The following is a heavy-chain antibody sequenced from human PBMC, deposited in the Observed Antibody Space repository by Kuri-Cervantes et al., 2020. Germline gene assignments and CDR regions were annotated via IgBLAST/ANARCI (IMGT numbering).Heavy chain of an antibody. D-gene: IGHD3-16*02. CDR1: GFTFDSYA. J-gene: IGHJ4*02. CDR3: ARDSGELSLDY. V-gene: IGHV3-7*01. Sequence: GESLKISCAASGFTFDSYAMSWVRQAPGKGLEWVANIKQDGSEKYYVDSVKGRFTTSRDNAKNSLYLQMNSLRAEDTAVYYCARDSGELSLDYWGQGTLVTVSS. CDR2: IKQDGSEK.